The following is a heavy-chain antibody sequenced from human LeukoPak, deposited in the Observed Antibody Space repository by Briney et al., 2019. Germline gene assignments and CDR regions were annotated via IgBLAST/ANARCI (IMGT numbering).Heavy chain of an antibody. CDR2: IGSSSSYI. J-gene: IGHJ4*02. CDR1: GFTFSSYS. D-gene: IGHD6-13*01. V-gene: IGHV3-21*01. Sequence: GGPLRLSCAASGFTFSSYSMNWVRQAPGKGLEWVSSIGSSSSYIYYADSVKGRFTISRDNAKNSLYLQMNSLRAEDTAVYYCARDLVAAAGNEGFDYWGQGTLVTVSS. CDR3: ARDLVAAAGNEGFDY.